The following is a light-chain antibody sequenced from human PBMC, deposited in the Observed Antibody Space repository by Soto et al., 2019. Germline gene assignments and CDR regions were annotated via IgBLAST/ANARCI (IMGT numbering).Light chain of an antibody. V-gene: IGKV1-27*01. CDR1: QGIGYN. Sequence: DIQITQSPTSLSASVGDRVTITCRASQGIGYNLAWYQQKPGKVPKVLIYTASILHSGVPSRFSGSGSGTEFTSTITSLQPEYVVKYFCQEYDRVPCSFGQGTRVEI. J-gene: IGKJ1*01. CDR2: TAS. CDR3: QEYDRVPCS.